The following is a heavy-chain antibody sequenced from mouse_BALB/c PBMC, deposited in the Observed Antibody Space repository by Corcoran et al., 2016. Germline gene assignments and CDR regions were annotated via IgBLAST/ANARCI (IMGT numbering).Heavy chain of an antibody. CDR2: INPYNDGT. Sequence: EVQLQQSGPELVKPGASVKMSCKASGYTFTSYVMHWVKQKPGQGLEWIGDINPYNDGTKYNEKFKGKATLTSDKSSSTAYMELRSLTSEDAAVYYCARLDPGIAIDYWGQGTSVTVSS. J-gene: IGHJ4*01. V-gene: IGHV1S136*01. CDR3: ARLDPGIAIDY. D-gene: IGHD1-1*02. CDR1: GYTFTSYV.